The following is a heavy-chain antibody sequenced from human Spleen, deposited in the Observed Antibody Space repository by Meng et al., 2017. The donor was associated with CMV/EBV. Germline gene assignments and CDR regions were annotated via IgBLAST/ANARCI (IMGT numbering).Heavy chain of an antibody. Sequence: TCTVSGGSISSSSYYWGWIRQPPGKGLEWIGSIYYSGSTYYNPSLKSRVTISVDTSKNQFSLKLSSVTAADTAVYYCARLYSGFFGFWGQGTLVTVSS. D-gene: IGHD5-12*01. V-gene: IGHV4-39*07. CDR2: IYYSGST. CDR3: ARLYSGFFGF. J-gene: IGHJ4*02. CDR1: GGSISSSSYY.